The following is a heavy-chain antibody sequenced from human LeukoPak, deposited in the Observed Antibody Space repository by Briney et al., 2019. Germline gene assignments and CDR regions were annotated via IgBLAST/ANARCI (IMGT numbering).Heavy chain of an antibody. V-gene: IGHV4-39*07. CDR3: AIFTRLYCGGDCYDFDY. J-gene: IGHJ4*02. Sequence: PSETLSLTCTVSGGSISSSSYYWGWIRQPPGKGLEWIGSIYYSGSTYYNPSLKSRVTISVDTSKNQFSLKLSSVTAADTAVYYCAIFTRLYCGGDCYDFDYWGQGTLVTVSS. CDR2: IYYSGST. D-gene: IGHD2-21*02. CDR1: GGSISSSSYY.